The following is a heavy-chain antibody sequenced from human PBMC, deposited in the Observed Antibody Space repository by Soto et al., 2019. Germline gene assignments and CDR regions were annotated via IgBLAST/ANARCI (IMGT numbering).Heavy chain of an antibody. Sequence: ASVKVSCKASGYTFTSYGISWVRQAPGQGLEWMGWISAYNGSTNYAQKLQGRVTMTTDTSTSTAYMELRSLRSDDTAVYYCARRDHSGYDYGYWGQGTLVTVSS. CDR1: GYTFTSYG. J-gene: IGHJ4*02. CDR2: ISAYNGST. D-gene: IGHD5-12*01. CDR3: ARRDHSGYDYGY. V-gene: IGHV1-18*04.